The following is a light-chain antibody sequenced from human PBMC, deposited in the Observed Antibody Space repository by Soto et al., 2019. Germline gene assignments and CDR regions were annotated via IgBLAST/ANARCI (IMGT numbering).Light chain of an antibody. CDR2: AAS. CDR3: QTYDSGPSFT. CDR1: QGIGNY. Sequence: DIQMTQSPSSLSASVGDRVTITCRASQGIGNYVAWYQQRPAKAPKLLMYAASTLQSGVPSRFSGSESGTDFPLTISGLHPEDVATYYCQTYDSGPSFTFGPGTKEELK. V-gene: IGKV1-27*01. J-gene: IGKJ3*01.